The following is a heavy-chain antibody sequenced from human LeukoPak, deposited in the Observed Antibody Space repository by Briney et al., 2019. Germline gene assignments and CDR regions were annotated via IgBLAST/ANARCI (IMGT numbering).Heavy chain of an antibody. Sequence: SETLSLTCTVSGGAISSYYWSWIRQPAGKGLEWIGRIYTSGSTNYNPSLKSRVTMSVDTSKNQFSLKLSSVTAADTAVYYCARGAYYYGSGSPFDYWGQGTLVTVSS. CDR1: GGAISSYY. J-gene: IGHJ4*02. CDR3: ARGAYYYGSGSPFDY. CDR2: IYTSGST. D-gene: IGHD3-10*01. V-gene: IGHV4-4*07.